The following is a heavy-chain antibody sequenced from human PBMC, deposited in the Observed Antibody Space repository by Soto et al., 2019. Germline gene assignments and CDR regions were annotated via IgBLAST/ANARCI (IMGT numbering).Heavy chain of an antibody. J-gene: IGHJ4*02. CDR1: GFTFDDYP. V-gene: IGHV3-43*01. Sequence: VQLVESGGVVAQPGGSLRLSCAASGFTFDDYPMHWVRQVPGKGLEWVSHITWDGARTYYADSVGGRFTISRDNTKNSLYLEMSRLRTEDTALYYCVKGGNRVSGVDYWGQGTLVTVSS. CDR3: VKGGNRVSGVDY. CDR2: ITWDGART. D-gene: IGHD6-13*01.